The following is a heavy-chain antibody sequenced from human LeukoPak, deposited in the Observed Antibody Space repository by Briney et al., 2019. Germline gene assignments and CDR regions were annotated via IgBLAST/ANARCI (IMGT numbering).Heavy chain of an antibody. J-gene: IGHJ5*02. Sequence: GGSLRLSCAASGFTFSSYAMSWVRQAPGRGLEWVSAISGSDGSTYYADSVKGRFTISRDNSKNTLYLQMNSLRAEDTAVYYCANSPGSSWRYNWFDPWGQGTLVTVSS. CDR2: ISGSDGST. D-gene: IGHD6-13*01. CDR1: GFTFSSYA. CDR3: ANSPGSSWRYNWFDP. V-gene: IGHV3-23*01.